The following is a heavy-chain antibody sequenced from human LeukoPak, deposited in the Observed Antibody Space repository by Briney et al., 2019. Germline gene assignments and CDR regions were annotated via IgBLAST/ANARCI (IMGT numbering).Heavy chain of an antibody. Sequence: PGGSLRLSCAASGFTFSSYAMSWVRLAPGKGLEWVSAISGSGGSTYYADSVKGRFTISRDNSRNTLYLQMNSLRAEDTAVYYCARGGQLWFGEVDYRGQGTLVTVSS. J-gene: IGHJ4*02. CDR2: ISGSGGST. D-gene: IGHD3-10*01. V-gene: IGHV3-23*01. CDR3: ARGGQLWFGEVDY. CDR1: GFTFSSYA.